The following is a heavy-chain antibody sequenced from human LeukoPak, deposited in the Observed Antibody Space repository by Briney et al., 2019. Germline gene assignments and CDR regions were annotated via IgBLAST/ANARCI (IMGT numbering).Heavy chain of an antibody. V-gene: IGHV4-59*02. CDR2: IYNGGTT. Sequence: TSETLSLTCTVSGASVSSYYWTWMRQPPGKGPEWIAYIYNGGTTSYNPSLKSRVTISVDTSKNQFSLKLTSVTAADTAVYYCGRGAPFRGVESWGQGTLVTISS. D-gene: IGHD3-16*01. CDR1: GASVSSYY. CDR3: GRGAPFRGVES. J-gene: IGHJ4*02.